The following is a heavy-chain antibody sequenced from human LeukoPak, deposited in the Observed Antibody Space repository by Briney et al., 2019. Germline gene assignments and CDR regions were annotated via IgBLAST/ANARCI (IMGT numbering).Heavy chain of an antibody. V-gene: IGHV1-8*01. CDR1: GYTFTSYD. CDR2: MNPNSGNT. J-gene: IGHJ4*02. Sequence: ASVRVSCKASGYTFTSYDINWVRQATGQGLEWMGWMNPNSGNTGYAQKFQGRVTMTRNTSISTAYMELSSLRSEDTAVYYCARDHIDFRNLPLPGYWGQGTLVTVSS. CDR3: ARDHIDFRNLPLPGY. D-gene: IGHD2-15*01.